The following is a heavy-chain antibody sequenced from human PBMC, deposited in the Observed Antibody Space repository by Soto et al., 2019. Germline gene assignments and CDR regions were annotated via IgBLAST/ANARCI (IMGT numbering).Heavy chain of an antibody. D-gene: IGHD1-26*01. CDR3: ARGGVGSFDM. J-gene: IGHJ3*02. Sequence: EVQLVESGGGLVQPGGSLRLSCAASGFTFSRYWMHWVRHVPEKGLVWVSHTHSDGNSRSYADSVKGRFTISRDNAKNTLHLQMASLRAEDTAVYYCARGGVGSFDMWGQGTMVVVS. CDR1: GFTFSRYW. CDR2: THSDGNSR. V-gene: IGHV3-74*01.